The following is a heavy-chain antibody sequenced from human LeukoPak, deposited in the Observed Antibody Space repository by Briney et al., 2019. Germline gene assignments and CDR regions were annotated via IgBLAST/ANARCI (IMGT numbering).Heavy chain of an antibody. CDR3: ARARYDILTGQFAHFDY. CDR1: GFTFSSYS. Sequence: GGSLRLSCAASGFTFSSYSMNWVRQAPGKGLEWVSSISSSSSYIYYADSVKGRFTISRDNAKNSLYLQMNSLRAEDTAVYYCARARYDILTGQFAHFDYWGQGTLVTVSS. V-gene: IGHV3-21*01. J-gene: IGHJ4*02. CDR2: ISSSSSYI. D-gene: IGHD3-9*01.